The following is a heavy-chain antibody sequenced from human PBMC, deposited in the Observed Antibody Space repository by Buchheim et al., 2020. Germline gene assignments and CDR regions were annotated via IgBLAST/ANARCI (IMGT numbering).Heavy chain of an antibody. D-gene: IGHD2-2*01. Sequence: QVQLVQSGAEVKKPGASVKASCKASGYTFTSYYMHWVRQAPGQGLEWMGIINPSGGSTSYAQKFQGRVTMTRDTSTSTVYMEISSHGSEDTAVYCCASNDVPATVEGFYYYYGMAVWGQRTT. CDR3: ASNDVPATVEGFYYYYGMAV. CDR2: INPSGGST. CDR1: GYTFTSYY. V-gene: IGHV1-46*03. J-gene: IGHJ6*02.